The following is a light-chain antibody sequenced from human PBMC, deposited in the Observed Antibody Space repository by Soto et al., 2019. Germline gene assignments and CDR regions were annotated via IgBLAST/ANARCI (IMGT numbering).Light chain of an antibody. V-gene: IGKV2-28*01. CDR2: LGS. Sequence: DIVMTQSPLSLPVIPGEPASISCRSSQSLLHSDGYNYLEWYLQKPGQSPQLLIDLGSNRAAGVPDRFSGGGAGTDCTLGISRGEAEDGGIYFCMQALGLMWTFGGGTKVEIK. CDR3: MQALGLMWT. J-gene: IGKJ4*02. CDR1: QSLLHSDGYNY.